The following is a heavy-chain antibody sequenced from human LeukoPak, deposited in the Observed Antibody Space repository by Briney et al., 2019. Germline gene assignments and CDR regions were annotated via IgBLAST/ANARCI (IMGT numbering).Heavy chain of an antibody. CDR3: ARVDCSSTSCPDAFDI. CDR1: GGSFSGYY. CDR2: INHSGST. V-gene: IGHV4-34*01. D-gene: IGHD2-2*01. Sequence: PSETLSLTCAVYGGSFSGYYWSWIRQPPGKGLEWIGEINHSGSTNYNPSLKSRVTISVDTSKNQFSLKLSSVTAADTAVYYCARVDCSSTSCPDAFDIWGQGTMVTVSS. J-gene: IGHJ3*02.